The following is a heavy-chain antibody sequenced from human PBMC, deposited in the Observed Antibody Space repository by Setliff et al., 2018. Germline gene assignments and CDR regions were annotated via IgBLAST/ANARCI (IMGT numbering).Heavy chain of an antibody. CDR3: AKRHPDYYDSSGNWFDP. Sequence: SETLSLTCTVSGGSISSGDYYWSWIRQPPGKGLEWIGYIYYSGSTYYNPSLKSRVTISVDTSKNQFSLKLSSVTAADTAVYYCAKRHPDYYDSSGNWFDPWGQGTLVTVSS. V-gene: IGHV4-30-4*08. D-gene: IGHD3-22*01. CDR2: IYYSGST. CDR1: GGSISSGDYY. J-gene: IGHJ5*02.